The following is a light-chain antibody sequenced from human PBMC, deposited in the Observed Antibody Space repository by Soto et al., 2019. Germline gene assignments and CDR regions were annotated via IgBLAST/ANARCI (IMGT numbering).Light chain of an antibody. CDR1: QGIGNY. CDR3: QEYKSAPRT. J-gene: IGKJ1*01. CDR2: AAS. Sequence: DIQMTQSPSSLSASLGDRVTITCRASQGIGNYLAWYQLQPGKVPKLLIYAASTLQSGVPYRFSGSGSGTDFTLTISSLKPEDVETYFCQEYKSAPRTFGQGTKVEI. V-gene: IGKV1-27*01.